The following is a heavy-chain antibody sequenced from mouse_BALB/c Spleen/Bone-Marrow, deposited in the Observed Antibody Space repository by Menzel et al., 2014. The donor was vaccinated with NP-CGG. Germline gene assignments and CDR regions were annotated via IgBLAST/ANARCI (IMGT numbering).Heavy chain of an antibody. CDR3: AREVVATDYFDY. V-gene: IGHV1-14*01. Sequence: QLQESGPELVKPGASVKMSCKASRYTFTSYVLHWVRQKPGQSLEWIGFMNPFNDGTKYNEKFKGKATLTSDKSSSTAYMELSSLTSEDSAVYYCAREVVATDYFDYWGQGTTLTVSS. CDR1: RYTFTSYV. D-gene: IGHD1-1*01. J-gene: IGHJ2*01. CDR2: MNPFNDGT.